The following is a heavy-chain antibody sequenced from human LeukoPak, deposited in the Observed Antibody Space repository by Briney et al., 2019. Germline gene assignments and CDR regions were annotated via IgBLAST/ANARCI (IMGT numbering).Heavy chain of an antibody. CDR3: AKRGVVIRVILVGFHKEAYYFDS. V-gene: IGHV3-23*01. CDR1: GITLSNYG. J-gene: IGHJ4*02. Sequence: GGSLLLSCAVSGITLSNYGMSWVRPAPGKGLEWVAGLGGSGGTTNYADSVKGRFTISRDNRKNTLYLQMNSLRAEDTAVYFCAKRGVVIRVILVGFHKEAYYFDSWGQGALVTVSS. D-gene: IGHD3-22*01. CDR2: LGGSGGTT.